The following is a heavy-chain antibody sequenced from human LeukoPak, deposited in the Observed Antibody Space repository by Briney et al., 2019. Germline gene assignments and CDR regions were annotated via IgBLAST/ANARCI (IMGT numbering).Heavy chain of an antibody. CDR2: INPNSGGT. Sequence: ASVKVSCRASGYTFTGYYIHWLRQAPGQGLEWMGFINPNSGGTNYAQKFQGRVTMTRDTSISTAYMELSSLTSDDTAVYYCARDLEGYHYGSGNYPQWGQGTLITVSS. CDR3: ARDLEGYHYGSGNYPQ. V-gene: IGHV1-2*02. D-gene: IGHD3-10*01. CDR1: GYTFTGYY. J-gene: IGHJ4*02.